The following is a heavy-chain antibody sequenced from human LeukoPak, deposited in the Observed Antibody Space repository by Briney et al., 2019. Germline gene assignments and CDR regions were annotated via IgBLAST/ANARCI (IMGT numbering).Heavy chain of an antibody. V-gene: IGHV3-11*03. CDR2: ISSSSSYT. D-gene: IGHD1-26*01. CDR1: GFTFSDYY. CDR3: ASVVGATGDWFDP. J-gene: IGHJ5*02. Sequence: GGSLRLSCAASGFTFSDYYMSWIRQAPGKGLEWVSYISSSSSYTNYADSVKGRFTISRDNAKNSLYLQKNSLRAEDTAVYYCASVVGATGDWFDPWGQGTLVTVSS.